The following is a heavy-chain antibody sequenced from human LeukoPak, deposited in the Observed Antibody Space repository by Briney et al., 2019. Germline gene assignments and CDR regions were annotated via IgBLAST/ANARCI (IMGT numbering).Heavy chain of an antibody. V-gene: IGHV1-69*01. D-gene: IGHD6-6*01. CDR1: GGTFNSYA. CDR3: ASARAGYSSSYPYYYYYYMDV. CDR2: IIPIFGTA. Sequence: SVKVSCKASGGTFNSYAISWVRQAPGQGLEWMGGIIPIFGTANYAQKFQGRVTITADESTSTAYMELSSLRSEDTAVYYCASARAGYSSSYPYYYYYYMDVWGKGTTVTVSS. J-gene: IGHJ6*03.